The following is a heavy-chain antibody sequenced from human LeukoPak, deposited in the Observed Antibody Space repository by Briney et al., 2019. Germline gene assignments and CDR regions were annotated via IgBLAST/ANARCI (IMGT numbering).Heavy chain of an antibody. CDR1: GYTFTGYY. D-gene: IGHD2-15*01. V-gene: IGHV1-2*02. J-gene: IGHJ2*01. Sequence: ASVKVSCKASGYTFTGYYMHWVRQAPGQGLEWMGWINPNSGGTNYAQKFQGRVTMTRDTSISTAYMELSWLRSEDTAVYSCASCDHFEVAATRDWYFSLWGRGTLVTVSS. CDR2: INPNSGGT. CDR3: ASCDHFEVAATRDWYFSL.